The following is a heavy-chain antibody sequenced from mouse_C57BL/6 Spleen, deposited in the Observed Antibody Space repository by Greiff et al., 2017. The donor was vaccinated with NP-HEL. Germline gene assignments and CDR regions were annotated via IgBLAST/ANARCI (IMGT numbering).Heavy chain of an antibody. V-gene: IGHV1-53*01. Sequence: VQLQQSGTELVKPGASVKLSCKASGYTFTSYWMHWVKQRPGQGLEWIGNINPSNGGTNYTEKFKSKSTLTVDKSSSTASMQLSALTSEDSAVYYCAAYAWFAYWGQGTLVTVSA. CDR3: AAYAWFAY. J-gene: IGHJ3*01. CDR1: GYTFTSYW. D-gene: IGHD1-1*01. CDR2: INPSNGGT.